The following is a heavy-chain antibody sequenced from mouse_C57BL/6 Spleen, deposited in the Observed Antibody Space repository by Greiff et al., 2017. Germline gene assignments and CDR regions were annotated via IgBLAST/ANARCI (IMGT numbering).Heavy chain of an antibody. CDR1: GYSFTDYN. CDR3: AREGYYYGSSLYWYFDV. Sequence: EVKLMESGPELVKPGASVKISCKASGYSFTDYNMNWVKQSNGKSLEWIGVINPNYGTTSYNQKFKGKATLTVDQSSSTAYMQLNSLTSEDSAVYYCAREGYYYGSSLYWYFDVGGTGTTVTVSS. CDR2: INPNYGTT. V-gene: IGHV1-39*01. D-gene: IGHD1-1*01. J-gene: IGHJ1*03.